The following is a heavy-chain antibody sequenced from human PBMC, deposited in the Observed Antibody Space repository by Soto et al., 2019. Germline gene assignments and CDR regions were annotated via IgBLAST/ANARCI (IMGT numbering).Heavy chain of an antibody. J-gene: IGHJ5*01. Sequence: QVQLVESGGGVVQPGRSLRLSCSTSGFRFSYYAMHWVRQAPGEGLEWLAVISYDGTNIYYADSVEGRFSISRDVSENTLYLEMNSLRVDDTAVYWCVNDRTPQQLVPNWFDSWGQGTLVIVSS. CDR2: ISYDGTNI. CDR1: GFRFSYYA. CDR3: VNDRTPQQLVPNWFDS. V-gene: IGHV3-30*18. D-gene: IGHD6-13*01.